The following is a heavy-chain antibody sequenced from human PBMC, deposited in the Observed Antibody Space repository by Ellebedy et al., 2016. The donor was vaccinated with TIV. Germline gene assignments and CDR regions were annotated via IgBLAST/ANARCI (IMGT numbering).Heavy chain of an antibody. CDR3: ARGPPPAVGGGDWNQFDY. J-gene: IGHJ4*02. Sequence: GGSLRLSCKGSGYSFTSYWIGWVRQMPGKGLEWMGIIYPGDSDTRYSPSFQGQVTISADKSISTAYLQWSSLKASDTAMYYCARGPPPAVGGGDWNQFDYWGQGTLVTVSS. V-gene: IGHV5-51*01. CDR1: GYSFTSYW. CDR2: IYPGDSDT. D-gene: IGHD2-21*02.